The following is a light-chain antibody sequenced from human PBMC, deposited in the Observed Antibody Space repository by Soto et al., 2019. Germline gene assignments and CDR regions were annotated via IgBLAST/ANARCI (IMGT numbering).Light chain of an antibody. J-gene: IGLJ2*01. CDR2: DVS. V-gene: IGLV2-14*03. CDR3: SSYTSSTTLV. CDR1: SSDVGGYNS. Sequence: QSALTQPASVSGSPGQSIPISCTGTSSDVGGYNSVSWYQQHPGKAPKLMVYDVSIRPSGVSNRFSGSKSGNTASLTISGLQAEDEADYYCSSYTSSTTLVFGGGTKLTVL.